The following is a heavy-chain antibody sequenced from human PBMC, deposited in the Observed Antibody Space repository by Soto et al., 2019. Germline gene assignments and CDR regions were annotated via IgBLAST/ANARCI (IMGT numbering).Heavy chain of an antibody. CDR1: GFTFSSYE. D-gene: IGHD2-2*01. V-gene: IGHV3-48*03. J-gene: IGHJ6*02. Sequence: GGSLRLSCAASGFTFSSYEMNWVRQAPGKGLEWVSYISSSGSTIYYADSVKGRFTISRNNAKNSLYLQMNSLRAEDTAVYYCARGGCSITSCHYYYYGMDVWGQGTTVTVSS. CDR3: ARGGCSITSCHYYYYGMDV. CDR2: ISSSGSTI.